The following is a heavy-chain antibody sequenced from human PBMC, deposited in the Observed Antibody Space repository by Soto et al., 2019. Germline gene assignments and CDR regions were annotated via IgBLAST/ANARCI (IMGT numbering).Heavy chain of an antibody. Sequence: YYWTWIRQPPGTGLEWIGEINHSGSTNYNPSLKSRVTISVDTSKNQFSLKLTSVTAADTAVYYCAKNKISGLFGYWGQRPLVTVSS. CDR1: YY. CDR3: AKNKISGLFGY. V-gene: IGHV4-34*01. J-gene: IGHJ4*02. CDR2: INHSGST.